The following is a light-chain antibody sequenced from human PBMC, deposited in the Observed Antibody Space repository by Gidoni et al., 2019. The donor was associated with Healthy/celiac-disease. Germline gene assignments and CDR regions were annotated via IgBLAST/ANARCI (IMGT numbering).Light chain of an antibody. CDR2: GAS. J-gene: IGKJ4*01. CDR3: QQYGSSPLT. CDR1: QSVSSSY. Sequence: EIVLTQSPRTLSLPPGERATLSCRASQSVSSSYFGWDPQKPDQAPRLLIYGASSRATGIPDRFSGSGSGTDFTLTISRLEPEDFAVYDCQQYGSSPLTCGGGTKVEIK. V-gene: IGKV3-20*01.